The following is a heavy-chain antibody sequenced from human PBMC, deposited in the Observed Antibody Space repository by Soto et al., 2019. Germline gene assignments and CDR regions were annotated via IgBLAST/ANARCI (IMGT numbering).Heavy chain of an antibody. D-gene: IGHD3-10*01. CDR2: ISSSSSTI. V-gene: IGHV3-48*02. CDR3: AREPEDSGSYSLYYGMDV. CDR1: GFTFSSYG. J-gene: IGHJ6*02. Sequence: GGSQRLSCTASGFTFSSYGMNWVRKAPGKGLEWVSYISSSSSTIYYADSVKGRFTISRDNAKNSLYLQMNSLRDEDTAVYYCAREPEDSGSYSLYYGMDVWGQGTTVTVSS.